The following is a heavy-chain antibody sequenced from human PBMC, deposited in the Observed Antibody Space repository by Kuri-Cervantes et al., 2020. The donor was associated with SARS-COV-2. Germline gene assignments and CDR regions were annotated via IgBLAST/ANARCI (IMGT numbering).Heavy chain of an antibody. V-gene: IGHV1-69*05. Sequence: SVKVSCKASGYTFTGYYMHWVRQAPGQGLEWMGWINPIFGTANYAQKFQGRVTITTDESTSTAYMELSSLRSEDTAVYYCASEGSETGIAAIPSAAYFQHWGQGTLVTVSS. CDR1: GYTFTGYY. CDR2: INPIFGTA. D-gene: IGHD6-25*01. CDR3: ASEGSETGIAAIPSAAYFQH. J-gene: IGHJ1*01.